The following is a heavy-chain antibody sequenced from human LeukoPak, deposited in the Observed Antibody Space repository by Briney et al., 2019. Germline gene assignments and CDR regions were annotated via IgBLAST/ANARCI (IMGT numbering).Heavy chain of an antibody. J-gene: IGHJ4*02. CDR2: IYTSGST. Sequence: PSETLSLTCTVSGGSISSGSYYWSWIRQPAGKGLEWIGRIYTSGSTNYNPSLKSRVTISVDTSKNQFSLKLSSVTAADTAVYYCARRKEVRGAPLDYWGQGTLVTVSS. V-gene: IGHV4-61*02. CDR3: ARRKEVRGAPLDY. CDR1: GGSISSGSYY. D-gene: IGHD3-10*01.